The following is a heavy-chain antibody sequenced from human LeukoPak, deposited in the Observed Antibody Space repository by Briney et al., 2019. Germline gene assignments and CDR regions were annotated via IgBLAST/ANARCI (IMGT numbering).Heavy chain of an antibody. CDR2: MSHDGSSE. CDR1: GFTLSNNG. D-gene: IGHD6-19*01. J-gene: IGHJ5*02. V-gene: IGHV3-30*18. Sequence: PGRSLRLSCAASGFTLSNNGMHSVRQAPGKGLEWVAMMSHDGSSEHYADSVKGRFTISRDNSKNTLYLQLNSLRVEDTAVYYCAKDWGSSDWYNWFDPWGQGTLVTVSS. CDR3: AKDWGSSDWYNWFDP.